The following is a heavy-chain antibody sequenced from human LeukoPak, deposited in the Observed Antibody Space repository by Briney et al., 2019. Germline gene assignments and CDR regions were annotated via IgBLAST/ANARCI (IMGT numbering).Heavy chain of an antibody. CDR2: IYYTGST. CDR3: ARRGGSGRAFDY. Sequence: SGTLSLTCSVSGASISGGTYYWGWIRQPPGKGLGWIGSIYYTGSTYDNPSLKSRVTISVDTSKNQFSLKLSSVTAADTAVYYCARRGGSGRAFDYWGQGTLVTVSS. J-gene: IGHJ4*02. V-gene: IGHV4-39*01. D-gene: IGHD1-26*01. CDR1: GASISGGTYY.